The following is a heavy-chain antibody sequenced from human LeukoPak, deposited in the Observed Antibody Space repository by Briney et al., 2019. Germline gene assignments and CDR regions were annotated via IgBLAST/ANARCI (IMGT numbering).Heavy chain of an antibody. J-gene: IGHJ4*02. CDR3: TREGTAALY. V-gene: IGHV4-38-2*02. CDR2: IYRDGTT. D-gene: IGHD2-21*02. Sequence: SETLSLTCGVSGFSITGGYYWGWVRQPPGKGLEWIGNIYRDGTTYYAPSLKSRVTISINASKNHFFLNLTSVTAADTAVYYCTREGTAALYWGQGSLVFVSS. CDR1: GFSITGGYY.